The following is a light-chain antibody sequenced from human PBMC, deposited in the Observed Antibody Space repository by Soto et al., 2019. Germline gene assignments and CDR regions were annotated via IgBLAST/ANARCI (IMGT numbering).Light chain of an antibody. CDR1: QTISSW. J-gene: IGKJ1*01. V-gene: IGKV1-5*03. CDR3: QQYDNLPQT. Sequence: DIQMTQSPSTLSGSVGDRVTIACRASQTISSWLAWYQQKPGKAPKLLIYKASSLESGVPSRFSGSGSGTDFTFTISSLQPEDIATYYCQQYDNLPQTFGQGTKVDIK. CDR2: KAS.